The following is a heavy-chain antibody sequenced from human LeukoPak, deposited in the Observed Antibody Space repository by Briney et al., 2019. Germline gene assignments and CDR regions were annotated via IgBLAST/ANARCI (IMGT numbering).Heavy chain of an antibody. CDR3: AKDANYFHSGSYLIPFDF. Sequence: PGGSLRLSCAASGFTVSSNYMSWVRQAPGKGLEWVSVIYSGGSTYYADSVKGRFNISRDNSKNTLYLQMNSLRTEDTAVYYCAKDANYFHSGSYLIPFDFWGQGTLVTVSS. CDR1: GFTVSSNY. V-gene: IGHV3-53*01. D-gene: IGHD1-26*01. J-gene: IGHJ4*02. CDR2: IYSGGST.